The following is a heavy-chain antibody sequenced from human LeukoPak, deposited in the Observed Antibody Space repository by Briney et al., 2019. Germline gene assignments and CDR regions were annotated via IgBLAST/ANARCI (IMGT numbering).Heavy chain of an antibody. Sequence: PGGSLRLSCAASGFTFSSYAMNWVRQAPGKGLEWVSGIGYTGDSTFYADSAKGRFTVSRDSSKNTLFLHMNSLRAEDTALYYCAKSPTVDAAFDIWGQGTMVTVSS. V-gene: IGHV3-23*01. J-gene: IGHJ3*02. CDR2: IGYTGDST. CDR1: GFTFSSYA. D-gene: IGHD4-23*01. CDR3: AKSPTVDAAFDI.